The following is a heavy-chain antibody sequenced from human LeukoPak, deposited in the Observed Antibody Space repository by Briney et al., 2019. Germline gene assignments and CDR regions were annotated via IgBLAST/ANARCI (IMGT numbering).Heavy chain of an antibody. Sequence: PGGSLRLSCAASGFTFSSYAMHWVRQAPGKGLEWVAVISYDGSNKYYADSVKGRFTISRDNSKTTLYLQMNSLRAEDTAVYYCARDRCTNGVCMYYFDYWGQGTLVTVSS. D-gene: IGHD2-8*01. CDR2: ISYDGSNK. CDR1: GFTFSSYA. J-gene: IGHJ4*02. V-gene: IGHV3-30-3*01. CDR3: ARDRCTNGVCMYYFDY.